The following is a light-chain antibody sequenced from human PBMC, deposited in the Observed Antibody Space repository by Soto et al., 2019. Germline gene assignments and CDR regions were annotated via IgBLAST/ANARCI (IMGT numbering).Light chain of an antibody. Sequence: QSALTQPDSVSGSPGQSITISCTGTSSHVGSYNLVSWYQQHPGKAPKLMIYEGSKRPSGVSNRFSGSKSGNTASLTISGLQAEDEADYYCCSYAGSSTLEVFGGGTKLTVL. V-gene: IGLV2-23*01. CDR2: EGS. J-gene: IGLJ2*01. CDR3: CSYAGSSTLEV. CDR1: SSHVGSYNL.